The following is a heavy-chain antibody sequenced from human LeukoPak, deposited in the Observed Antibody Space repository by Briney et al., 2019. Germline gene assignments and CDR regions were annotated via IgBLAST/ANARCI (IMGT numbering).Heavy chain of an antibody. J-gene: IGHJ4*02. CDR1: GGSISSGSYY. CDR2: IYTSGTT. CDR3: ARETGDAYVDYFDH. D-gene: IGHD5-24*01. Sequence: PSETLSLTCTVSGGSISSGSYYWSWIRQPAGKGLEWIGRIYTSGTTTYNPSLKSRVTISVDTSKNQFSLKLSSVTAADTAMYYCARETGDAYVDYFDHWGQGTQVTVSS. V-gene: IGHV4-61*02.